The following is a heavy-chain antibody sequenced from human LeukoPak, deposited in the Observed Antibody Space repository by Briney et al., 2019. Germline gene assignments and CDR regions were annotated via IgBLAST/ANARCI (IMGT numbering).Heavy chain of an antibody. J-gene: IGHJ4*02. Sequence: SETLSLTCSVSGDSTRSYYWSWIRQSPGKGLEWIGYIYYSGNIKYSPSLKSRVTISVDTSKNEVSLMLTSVTAADTAVYYCAALGVVWGVYRPYWGQGIGVTVPS. CDR3: AALGVVWGVYRPY. D-gene: IGHD3-3*01. CDR2: IYYSGNI. V-gene: IGHV4-59*01. CDR1: GDSTRSYY.